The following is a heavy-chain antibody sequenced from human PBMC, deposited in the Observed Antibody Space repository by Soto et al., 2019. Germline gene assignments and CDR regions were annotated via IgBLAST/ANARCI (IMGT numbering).Heavy chain of an antibody. CDR2: TYYRSKWYN. J-gene: IGHJ6*04. V-gene: IGHV6-1*01. D-gene: IGHD3-3*01. Sequence: SQTLSLTCAISGDRVSSNSAAWNWIRQSPSRGLEWLGRTYYRSKWYNDYAVSVKSRITINPDTSKNQFSLQLNSVTPEDTAVYYCARGVRFLEWFKLDVWGKGTTVTLSS. CDR3: ARGVRFLEWFKLDV. CDR1: GDRVSSNSAA.